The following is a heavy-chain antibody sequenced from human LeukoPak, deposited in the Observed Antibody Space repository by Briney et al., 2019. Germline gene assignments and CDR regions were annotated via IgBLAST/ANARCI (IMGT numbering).Heavy chain of an antibody. V-gene: IGHV1-69*04. Sequence: ASVKVSCKASGGTFSSYTISWVRQAPGQGLEWMGRIIRILGIANYAQKFQGRVTITADKSTSTAYMELSSLRSEDTAVYYCAREVRLLYGDFDYWGQGTLVTVSS. CDR2: IIRILGIA. J-gene: IGHJ4*02. CDR1: GGTFSSYT. CDR3: AREVRLLYGDFDY. D-gene: IGHD2-2*02.